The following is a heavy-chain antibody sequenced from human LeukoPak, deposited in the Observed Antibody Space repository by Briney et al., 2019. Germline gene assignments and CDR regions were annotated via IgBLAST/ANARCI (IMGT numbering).Heavy chain of an antibody. V-gene: IGHV3-21*01. CDR1: GFSFNDYS. CDR3: ARTLLRFLEGSYYYYMDV. CDR2: ITSGSTFI. Sequence: SGGSLRLSCAASGFSFNDYSMSWVRQAPGKGLEWVSSITSGSTFIYYAVSVRGRFTISRDNAKNSLYLQMNSLRAEDTAVYYCARTLLRFLEGSYYYYMDVWGKGTTVTVSS. D-gene: IGHD3-3*01. J-gene: IGHJ6*03.